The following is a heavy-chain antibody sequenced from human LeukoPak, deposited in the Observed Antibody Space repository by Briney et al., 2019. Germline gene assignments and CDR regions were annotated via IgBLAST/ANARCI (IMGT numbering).Heavy chain of an antibody. J-gene: IGHJ4*02. V-gene: IGHV3-11*01. CDR1: GFTFSDYY. CDR3: ARQRGYSYGFEDPKHFDY. Sequence: GESLRLSCAASGFTFSDYYTSWIRQPPGKGLEWVSYISSSGSTIYYAYPVKGRFTTSRDNAKNSLYLQMNSLRAEDTAVYYCARQRGYSYGFEDPKHFDYWGQGTLVTVSS. CDR2: ISSSGSTI. D-gene: IGHD5-18*01.